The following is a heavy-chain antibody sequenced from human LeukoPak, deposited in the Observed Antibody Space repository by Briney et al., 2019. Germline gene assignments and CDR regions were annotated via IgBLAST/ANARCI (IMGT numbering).Heavy chain of an antibody. CDR3: ARDGRDGYNLRSY. J-gene: IGHJ4*02. CDR2: IIPIFGTA. V-gene: IGHV1-69*05. Sequence: SVKVSCKASGGTFSSYAISWVRQAPGQGLEWMGRIIPIFGTANYAQKFQGRVTITTDESTSTAYMELSSLRSEDTAVYYCARDGRDGYNLRSYWGQGTLVTVSS. D-gene: IGHD5-24*01. CDR1: GGTFSSYA.